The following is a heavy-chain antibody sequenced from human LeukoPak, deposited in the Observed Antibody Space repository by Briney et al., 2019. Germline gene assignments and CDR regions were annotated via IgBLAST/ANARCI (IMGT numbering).Heavy chain of an antibody. V-gene: IGHV3-11*04. CDR1: GFSLSTYF. Sequence: PGGSLRLSCEASGFSLSTYFISWIREAPGKGLEWVSYITNSGRSTNYADAVKGRFTISRDNTKQSVYLEMTDLRAEDTAVYYCAREASGYYHVFDSWGQGTLVTVSS. D-gene: IGHD3-3*01. J-gene: IGHJ4*02. CDR3: AREASGYYHVFDS. CDR2: ITNSGRST.